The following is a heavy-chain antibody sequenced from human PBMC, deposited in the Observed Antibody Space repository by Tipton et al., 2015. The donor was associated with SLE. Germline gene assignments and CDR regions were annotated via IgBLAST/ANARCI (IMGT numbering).Heavy chain of an antibody. D-gene: IGHD5-18*01. CDR1: GGSISSGDYY. CDR3: ARVWSGYRKGAFDI. CDR2: IYYSGST. Sequence: TLSLTCTVSGGSISSGDYYWNWIRQPPGKGLEWIGYIYYSGSTYYNPSLRSRLTMSVDTSKNHFSLKLTSVTAADTAVYYCARVWSGYRKGAFDIWGQGTMVTVSS. V-gene: IGHV4-30-4*01. J-gene: IGHJ3*02.